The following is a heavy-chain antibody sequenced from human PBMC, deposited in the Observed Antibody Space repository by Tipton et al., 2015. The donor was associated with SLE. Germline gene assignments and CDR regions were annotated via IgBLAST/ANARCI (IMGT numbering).Heavy chain of an antibody. CDR1: GGSISSSSYY. CDR2: INHSGST. V-gene: IGHV4-39*07. J-gene: IGHJ4*02. D-gene: IGHD1-1*01. CDR3: ARGILEPGDY. Sequence: TLSLTCTVSGGSISSSSYYWSWIRQPPGKGLEWIGEINHSGSTNYSPSLKSRVTISLDTSKNQFSLKLSSVTAADTAVYYCARGILEPGDYWGQGTLVTVSS.